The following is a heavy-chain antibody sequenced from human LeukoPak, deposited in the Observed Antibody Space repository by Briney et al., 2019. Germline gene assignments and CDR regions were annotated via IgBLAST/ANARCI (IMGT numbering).Heavy chain of an antibody. Sequence: SETLSLTCTVSGDSISSSYWSWIRQSPGKGLERIGYVYYSGSTTYYSGSTNYNPSLKSRVTISGDTSKNQYSLRLSSVTAADTAVYYCARGWRGDHFDYWGQGTLVTVSS. V-gene: IGHV4-59*01. CDR1: GDSISSSY. D-gene: IGHD3-16*01. CDR3: ARGWRGDHFDY. CDR2: VYYSGSTTYYSGST. J-gene: IGHJ4*02.